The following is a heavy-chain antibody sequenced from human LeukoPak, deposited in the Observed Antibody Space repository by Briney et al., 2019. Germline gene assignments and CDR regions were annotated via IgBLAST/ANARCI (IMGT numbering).Heavy chain of an antibody. J-gene: IGHJ5*02. D-gene: IGHD2-2*01. CDR1: GASITNDDYY. Sequence: SETLSLTCNVSGASITNDDYYWSWIRQHPGKGLEWIGYIYFSGSTYYNPTLKSRASVSVDTSKSQFSLGLTSVTAADTAVYYCARRAPFSNWFDPWGQGTLVIVSS. V-gene: IGHV4-31*03. CDR3: ARRAPFSNWFDP. CDR2: IYFSGST.